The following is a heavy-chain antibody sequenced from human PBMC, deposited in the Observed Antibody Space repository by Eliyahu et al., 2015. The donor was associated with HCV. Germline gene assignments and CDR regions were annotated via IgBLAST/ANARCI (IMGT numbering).Heavy chain of an antibody. D-gene: IGHD3-3*01. CDR3: ARDNTYYDFWSGYSGTNWFDP. Sequence: EVQLVESGGDLVQPGGSLRLSCAASGFXXXXYWXSWARQAPGKGXEWVAKIKQDGSEKYYVDSVKGRFTISRDNAKNSLYLQMNSLRAEDTAVYYCARDNTYYDFWSGYSGTNWFDPWGQGTLVTVSS. J-gene: IGHJ5*02. CDR1: GFXXXXYW. V-gene: IGHV3-7*03. CDR2: IKQDGSEK.